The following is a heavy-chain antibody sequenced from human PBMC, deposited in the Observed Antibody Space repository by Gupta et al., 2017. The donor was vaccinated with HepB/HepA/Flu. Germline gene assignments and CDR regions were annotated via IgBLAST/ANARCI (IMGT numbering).Heavy chain of an antibody. V-gene: IGHV4-39*01. CDR2: IYYSGST. J-gene: IGHJ5*02. D-gene: IGHD2-2*01. CDR1: GGSISSSSYY. CDR3: ARRVHDVVVPAAIWFDP. Sequence: QLQLQESGPRLVKPSETLSLTCTVSGGSISSSSYYWGWIRQPPGKGLEWIGSIYYSGSTYYNPSLKSRVTISVDTSKNQFSLKLSSVTAADTAVYYCARRVHDVVVPAAIWFDPWGQGTLVTVSS.